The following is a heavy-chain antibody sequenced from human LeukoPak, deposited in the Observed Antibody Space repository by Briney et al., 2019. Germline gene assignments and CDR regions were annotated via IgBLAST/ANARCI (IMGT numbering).Heavy chain of an antibody. CDR3: ARPSAAGPYFDY. Sequence: GGSLRLSCAASGFTFSSYWMHWVRQAPGKGLVWVSHINTDGRSTGHADSVKGRFTISRDNAKNTLYLQMNSLRAEDTAVYYCARPSAAGPYFDYWGQGALVTVSS. CDR2: INTDGRST. J-gene: IGHJ4*02. CDR1: GFTFSSYW. D-gene: IGHD6-13*01. V-gene: IGHV3-74*01.